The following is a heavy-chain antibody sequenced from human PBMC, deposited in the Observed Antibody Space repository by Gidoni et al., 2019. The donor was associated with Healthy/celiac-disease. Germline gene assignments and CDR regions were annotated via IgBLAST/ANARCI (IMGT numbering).Heavy chain of an antibody. CDR2: ISWNSGSI. CDR1: GFTFDEYA. V-gene: IGHV3-9*01. Sequence: EVQLVESGGGLVRPGRSLRLSCAASGFTFDEYAMHWVRQAPGKGLEWVSGISWNSGSIGYADSVKCRFTISRDNAKNSLYLQMNSLRAEDTALYYCAKDHSSSPHWYFDLWGRGTLVTVSS. CDR3: AKDHSSSPHWYFDL. D-gene: IGHD6-6*01. J-gene: IGHJ2*01.